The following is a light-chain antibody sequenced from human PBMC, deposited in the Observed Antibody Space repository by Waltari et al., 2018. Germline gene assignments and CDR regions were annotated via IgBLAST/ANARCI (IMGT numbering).Light chain of an antibody. V-gene: IGLV2-23*01. CDR2: EGS. CDR3: CSYAGSVV. Sequence: QSSLTQPAPVSGSPGQSITISCTGTSSDVGIYNLVSWYQQHPGKAPKLMIYEGSKRPSGVSNRFSGSKSGNTASLTISGLQAEDEADYYCCSYAGSVVFGGGTKLTVL. J-gene: IGLJ2*01. CDR1: SSDVGIYNL.